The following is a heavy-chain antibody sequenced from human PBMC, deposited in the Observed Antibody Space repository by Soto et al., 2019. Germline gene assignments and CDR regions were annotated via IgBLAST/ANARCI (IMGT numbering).Heavy chain of an antibody. D-gene: IGHD3-10*01. CDR2: ISYDGSNK. V-gene: IGHV3-30*18. J-gene: IGHJ4*02. CDR3: AKDLPVRGVILYPPYYNSSGYLDY. CDR1: GFTFSSYG. Sequence: GGSLRLSCAASGFTFSSYGMHWVRQAPGKGLEWVAVISYDGSNKYYADSVKGRFTISRDNSKNTLYLQMNSLRAEDTAVYYCAKDLPVRGVILYPPYYNSSGYLDYWGQGTLVTVSS.